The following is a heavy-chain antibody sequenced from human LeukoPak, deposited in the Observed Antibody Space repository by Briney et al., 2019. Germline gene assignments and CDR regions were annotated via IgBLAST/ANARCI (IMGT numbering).Heavy chain of an antibody. CDR3: ARHRIARYSDILTGAFDI. Sequence: SETLSLTCTVSGGSISSSSYYWGWIRQPPGKGLEWIGSIYYSGSTYYNPSLKSRVTISVDTSKNQFSLKLSSVTAADTAVYYCARHRIARYSDILTGAFDIWGQGTMVTVSS. D-gene: IGHD3-9*01. V-gene: IGHV4-39*01. CDR2: IYYSGST. CDR1: GGSISSSSYY. J-gene: IGHJ3*02.